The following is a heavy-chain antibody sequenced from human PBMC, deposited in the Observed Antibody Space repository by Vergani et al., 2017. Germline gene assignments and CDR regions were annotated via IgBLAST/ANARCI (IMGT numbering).Heavy chain of an antibody. J-gene: IGHJ4*02. D-gene: IGHD6-19*01. Sequence: QVQLVQSGTEVKKPGASVKVSCKASGYTFTTYGISWVRQAPGQGLEWMGWISASNGNTNYAQKLLGRVTMTTDASTSTAYMELRSLRSDDTAVYYCARARAGRQWLAASGFDSWGQGTLVTVSS. CDR1: GYTFTTYG. CDR2: ISASNGNT. V-gene: IGHV1-18*01. CDR3: ARARAGRQWLAASGFDS.